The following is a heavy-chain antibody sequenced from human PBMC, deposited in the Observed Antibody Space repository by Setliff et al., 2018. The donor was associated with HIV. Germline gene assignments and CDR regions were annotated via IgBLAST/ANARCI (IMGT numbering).Heavy chain of an antibody. CDR3: ATFLFRDSTDPYYRPPGDFPLYYFDY. J-gene: IGHJ4*02. V-gene: IGHV1-2*02. Sequence: ASVKVSCKASGYTFTGYYMHWVRQAPGQGLEWMGWINPHSGDTNYAQKFQDRVTMARDTSVNIAYMQLSRLRSEDTAVYYCATFLFRDSTDPYYRPPGDFPLYYFDYWAQGTLVTVSS. CDR1: GYTFTGYY. CDR2: INPHSGDT. D-gene: IGHD3-10*01.